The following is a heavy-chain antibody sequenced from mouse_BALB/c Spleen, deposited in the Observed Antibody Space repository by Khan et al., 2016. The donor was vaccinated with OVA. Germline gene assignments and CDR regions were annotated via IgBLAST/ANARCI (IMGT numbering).Heavy chain of an antibody. J-gene: IGHJ2*01. D-gene: IGHD4-1*01. V-gene: IGHV14-3*02. CDR2: IDPANDNS. Sequence: VQLQQSGAELVKPGASVKLSCTASGFNIKDTHMHWVKQRPEQGLEWIGRIDPANDNSKYDPRFQGKATITADTSSNTAYLHLSSLTSEYTAVYYCPPAGTGDYFDYWGQGTTLTVSS. CDR3: PPAGTGDYFDY. CDR1: GFNIKDTH.